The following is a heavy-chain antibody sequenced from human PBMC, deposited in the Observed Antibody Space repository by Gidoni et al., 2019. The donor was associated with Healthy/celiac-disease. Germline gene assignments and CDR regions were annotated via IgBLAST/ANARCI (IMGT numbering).Heavy chain of an antibody. CDR1: GGSISSSNW. CDR3: ARTPYSSGWFYWYFDL. J-gene: IGHJ2*01. CDR2: IYHSGST. Sequence: QVQLQESGPGLVKPSGTLSLTCAVSGGSISSSNWLSWVRQPPGKGLEWIGEIYHSGSTNYNPSLKSRGTISVDKSKNQFSLKLSSVTAADTAVYYCARTPYSSGWFYWYFDLWGRGTLVTVSS. D-gene: IGHD6-19*01. V-gene: IGHV4-4*02.